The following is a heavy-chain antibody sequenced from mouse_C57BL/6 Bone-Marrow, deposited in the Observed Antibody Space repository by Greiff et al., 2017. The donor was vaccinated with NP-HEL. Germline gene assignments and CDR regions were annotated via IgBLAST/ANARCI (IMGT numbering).Heavy chain of an antibody. CDR2: IRNKANNHAT. CDR3: TRSITTVVARL. Sequence: EVKLEESGGGLVQPGSMKLSCAASGFTFSDAWMDWVRQSPEKGLEWVAEIRNKANNHATYYAESVKGRFTISRDDSKSSVYLQMNSLRAEDTGIYYCTRSITTVVARLWGQGTSVTVSS. D-gene: IGHD1-1*01. CDR1: GFTFSDAW. V-gene: IGHV6-6*01. J-gene: IGHJ4*01.